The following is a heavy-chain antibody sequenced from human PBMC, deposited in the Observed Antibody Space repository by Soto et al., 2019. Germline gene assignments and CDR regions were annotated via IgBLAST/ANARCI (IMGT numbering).Heavy chain of an antibody. Sequence: GGSLRLSCAASGFTFSDYYMSWIRQAPGKGLELVSYISSSGSTIYYADSVKGRFTISRDNAKNSLYLQMNSLRAEDTAVYYCARDLYCSGGSCYSVNYYYFGMDVWGQGTPVTVYS. J-gene: IGHJ6*02. CDR1: GFTFSDYY. V-gene: IGHV3-11*01. CDR2: ISSSGSTI. D-gene: IGHD2-15*01. CDR3: ARDLYCSGGSCYSVNYYYFGMDV.